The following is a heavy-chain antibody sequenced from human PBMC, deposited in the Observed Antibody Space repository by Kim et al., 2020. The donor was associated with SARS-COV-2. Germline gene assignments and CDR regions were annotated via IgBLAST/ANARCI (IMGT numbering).Heavy chain of an antibody. J-gene: IGHJ4*02. CDR3: ARVAQQHLDYYFDY. V-gene: IGHV1-18*01. Sequence: AQRVQGRVTMSTDTSTSTAYMGLRSLRSDDTAVYYCARVAQQHLDYYFDYWGQGTLVTVSS. D-gene: IGHD6-13*01.